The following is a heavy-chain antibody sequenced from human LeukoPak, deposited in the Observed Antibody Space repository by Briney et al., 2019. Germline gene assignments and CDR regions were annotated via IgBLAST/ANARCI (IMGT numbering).Heavy chain of an antibody. CDR1: GFSLSTTGMC. CDR2: IDWDDDK. CDR3: ARMGRGYSPYYHMDV. J-gene: IGHJ6*03. D-gene: IGHD5-18*01. V-gene: IGHV2-70*11. Sequence: ESGPTLVNPTQTLTLTCTFSGFSLSTTGMCVSWIRQPPGKALEWLARIDWDDDKYYNTSLKTRLTISKDTSKNQVVLTMTNMDPADTATYYCARMGRGYSPYYHMDVWGKGTTVTVSS.